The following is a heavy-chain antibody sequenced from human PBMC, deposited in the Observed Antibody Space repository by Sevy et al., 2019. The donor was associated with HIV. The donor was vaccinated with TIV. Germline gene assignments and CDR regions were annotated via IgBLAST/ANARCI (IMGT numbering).Heavy chain of an antibody. CDR2: ISGSGGST. CDR1: GFTFSSYA. CDR3: AKDSRQSYSSGWYKRTYYYYYGMDV. J-gene: IGHJ6*02. Sequence: GGSLRLSCAASGFTFSSYAMSWVRQAPGKGLEWVSAISGSGGSTYYADSVKGRFTISRDNSKNTLYLQMNSLIAEDTAVYYCAKDSRQSYSSGWYKRTYYYYYGMDVWGQGTTVTVSS. V-gene: IGHV3-23*01. D-gene: IGHD6-19*01.